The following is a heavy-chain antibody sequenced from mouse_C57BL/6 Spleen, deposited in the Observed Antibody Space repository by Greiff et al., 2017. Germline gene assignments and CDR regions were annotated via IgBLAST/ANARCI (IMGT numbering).Heavy chain of an antibody. V-gene: IGHV5-9*01. CDR3: ARLGLPTVVAPPYFDD. CDR2: ISGGGGNN. Sequence: EVQLVESGGGLVKPGGSLKLSCAASGFTFSSYTMSWVRQTPEKRLEWVATISGGGGNNYYPDSVKGRFTISRDNAKNTLYLQMSSLRSEDTALYYCARLGLPTVVAPPYFDDWGQGTTVTVSS. J-gene: IGHJ2*01. D-gene: IGHD1-1*01. CDR1: GFTFSSYT.